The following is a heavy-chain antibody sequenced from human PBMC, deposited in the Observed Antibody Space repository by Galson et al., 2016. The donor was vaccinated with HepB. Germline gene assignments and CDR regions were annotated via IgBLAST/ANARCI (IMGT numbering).Heavy chain of an antibody. Sequence: SLRLSCAVSGFTVSNNYMSWVRQAPGKGLEWVSVVYSGGNTRYADSVRGRFTISRDNSKNTLSLQMNSLRVEDTAVYYCARDYFITTFPLNWFDPWGQGTLVTVSS. CDR3: ARDYFITTFPLNWFDP. D-gene: IGHD2/OR15-2a*01. J-gene: IGHJ5*02. V-gene: IGHV3-53*05. CDR2: VYSGGNT. CDR1: GFTVSNNY.